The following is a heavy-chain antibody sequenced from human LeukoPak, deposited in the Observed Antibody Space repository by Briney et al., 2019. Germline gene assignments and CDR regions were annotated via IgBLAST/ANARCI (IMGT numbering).Heavy chain of an antibody. V-gene: IGHV1-2*02. J-gene: IGHJ4*02. CDR3: AREGYGGNSLDY. CDR2: INPNSGGT. CDR1: GYTFTVYS. D-gene: IGHD4-23*01. Sequence: ASVKVSCKASGYTFTVYSMHWVRQAPGQGLEWMGWINPNSGGTNYAQKFQGRVTMTRDTSISTAYMELSRLRSDDTAVYYCAREGYGGNSLDYWGQGTLVTVSS.